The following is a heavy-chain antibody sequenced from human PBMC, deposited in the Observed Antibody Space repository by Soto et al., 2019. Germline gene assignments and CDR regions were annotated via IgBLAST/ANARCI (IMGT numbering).Heavy chain of an antibody. CDR1: GYTFPSYA. V-gene: IGHV1-18*01. CDR3: ARDWVEAPNYFDY. Sequence: ASVKVSCKASGYTFPSYAISWVRQAPGQGLEWMGWISAYNGDTNYAQKLQDRVTMTTDTATSTAYMELRSLRSDDTAVYYCARDWVEAPNYFDYWGQGTLVTVS. CDR2: ISAYNGDT. J-gene: IGHJ4*02. D-gene: IGHD3-16*01.